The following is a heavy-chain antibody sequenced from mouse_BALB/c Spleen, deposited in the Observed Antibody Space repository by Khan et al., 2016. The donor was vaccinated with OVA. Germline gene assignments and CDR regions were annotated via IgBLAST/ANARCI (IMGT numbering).Heavy chain of an antibody. Sequence: QVQLQQSGAELAKPGASVKMSCKASGYTFANYWMHWVKQRPGQGLDWIGYINPSTGYTDYNQKFKDKATLTADNSSNTAYMQLSSLTSEDSEVYSFSRLCSSYGSTFVYWGQGTTLTVSA. CDR1: GYTFANYW. D-gene: IGHD1-1*01. CDR2: INPSTGYT. V-gene: IGHV1-7*01. CDR3: SRLCSSYGSTFVY. J-gene: IGHJ2*01.